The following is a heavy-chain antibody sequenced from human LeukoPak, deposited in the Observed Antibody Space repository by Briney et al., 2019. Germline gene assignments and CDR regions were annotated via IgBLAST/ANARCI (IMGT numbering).Heavy chain of an antibody. CDR2: MYYSGST. D-gene: IGHD1-20*01. V-gene: IGHV4-59*01. Sequence: PSETLSLTCTVSGGSISSYYWSWIRQPPGKGLGWIGYMYYSGSTNYNPSLKSRVTISVDSSKNQISLQLSSVTAADTAAYYCARYKWPNWFDLWGQGTLVTVSS. J-gene: IGHJ5*02. CDR1: GGSISSYY. CDR3: ARYKWPNWFDL.